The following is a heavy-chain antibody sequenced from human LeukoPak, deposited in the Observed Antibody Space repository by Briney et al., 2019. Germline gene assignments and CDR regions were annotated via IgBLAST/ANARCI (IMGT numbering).Heavy chain of an antibody. CDR2: IYYSGST. CDR1: GGSISSSSYY. Sequence: SETLSLTCTVSGGSISSSSYYWGWIRQPPGKGLEWIGSIYYSGSTYYNPSLKSRVTISVDTSKNQSSLKLSSVTAADTAVYYCARHAVITGTLNWFDPWGQGTLVTVSS. V-gene: IGHV4-39*01. CDR3: ARHAVITGTLNWFDP. J-gene: IGHJ5*02. D-gene: IGHD1/OR15-1a*01.